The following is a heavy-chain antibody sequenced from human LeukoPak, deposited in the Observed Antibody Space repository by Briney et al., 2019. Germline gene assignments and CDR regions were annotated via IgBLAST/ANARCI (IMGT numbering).Heavy chain of an antibody. CDR2: INPNSGGT. J-gene: IGHJ4*02. V-gene: IGHV1-2*02. CDR3: ARHDYADYVGYFDY. CDR1: GYTFTGYY. Sequence: ASVKVSCKASGYTFTGYYMHWVRQAPGQGLEWMGWINPNSGGTNYAQKFQGRVTMTRDTSISTAYMELSRLRSDDTAVYYCARHDYADYVGYFDYWGQGTLVTVSS. D-gene: IGHD4-17*01.